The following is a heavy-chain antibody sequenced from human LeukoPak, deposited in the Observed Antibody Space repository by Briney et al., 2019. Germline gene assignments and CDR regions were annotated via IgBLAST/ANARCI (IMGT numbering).Heavy chain of an antibody. CDR3: ARDPLRCSGGSCYSGYYYYGMDV. J-gene: IGHJ6*04. CDR1: GFTFSSYE. D-gene: IGHD2-15*01. V-gene: IGHV3-48*03. CDR2: ISSSGSTI. Sequence: GGSLRLSCAASGFTFSSYEMNWVRQAPGKGLEWVSYISSSGSTIYYADSVKGRFTISRDNAKNSLYLQMNSLRAEDTAVYYCARDPLRCSGGSCYSGYYYYGMDVWGKGTTVTVSS.